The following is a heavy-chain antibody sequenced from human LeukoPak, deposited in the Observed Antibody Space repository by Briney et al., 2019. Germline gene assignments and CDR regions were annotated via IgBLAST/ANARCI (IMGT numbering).Heavy chain of an antibody. D-gene: IGHD3-22*01. CDR3: ARDVYYYSSGYYEDVDY. V-gene: IGHV1-8*02. Sequence: ASVKVSCKASGYTFTSYDINWVRQAPGQGLEWVGWMNPNSGDTAYAQKFHGRVTMTRETSTSTVYMELSSLRCEDTAVYYCARDVYYYSSGYYEDVDYWGQGTLVTVSS. J-gene: IGHJ4*02. CDR2: MNPNSGDT. CDR1: GYTFTSYD.